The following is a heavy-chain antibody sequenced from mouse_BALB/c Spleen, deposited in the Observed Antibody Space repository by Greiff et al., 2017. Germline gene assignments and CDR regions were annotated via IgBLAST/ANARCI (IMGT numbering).Heavy chain of an antibody. Sequence: VQLQQSGPGLVAPSQSLSITCTVSGFSLTSYGVHWVRQPPGKGLEWLGVIWAGGSTNYNSALMSRLSISKDNSKSQVFLKMNSLQTDDTAMYYCARDRNYGGGAMDYWGQGTSVTVSS. J-gene: IGHJ4*01. CDR3: ARDRNYGGGAMDY. V-gene: IGHV2-9*02. CDR2: IWAGGST. D-gene: IGHD2-1*01. CDR1: GFSLTSYG.